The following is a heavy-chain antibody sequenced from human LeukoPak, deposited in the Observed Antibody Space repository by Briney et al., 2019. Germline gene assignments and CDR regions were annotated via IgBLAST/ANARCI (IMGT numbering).Heavy chain of an antibody. V-gene: IGHV4-30-2*01. J-gene: IGHJ4*02. Sequence: SETLSLTCAVSGGSISSGSYSWSWIRQPPGKGLERIGYIYPRGNTYYNPSLKSRVILSLDKSANQFSLNLSSVTAADTAVYYCARFSPRAMGNYLDFWGQGTLVTVSS. CDR1: GGSISSGSYS. CDR3: ARFSPRAMGNYLDF. CDR2: IYPRGNT. D-gene: IGHD7-27*01.